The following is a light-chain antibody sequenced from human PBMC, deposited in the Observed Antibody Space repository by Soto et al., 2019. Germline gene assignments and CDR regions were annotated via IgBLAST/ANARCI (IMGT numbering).Light chain of an antibody. J-gene: IGLJ1*01. V-gene: IGLV2-14*01. Sequence: QSVLTQPASVSVSPGQSITISCTGTNSDVGGDNYVSWYQQHPGKAPKLMIYDVSNRPSGVSSRYSGYKSGTTASHTISGLPGDDAADYYWRSYTSSGPGVFGAGTKLTVL. CDR3: RSYTSSGPGV. CDR2: DVS. CDR1: NSDVGGDNY.